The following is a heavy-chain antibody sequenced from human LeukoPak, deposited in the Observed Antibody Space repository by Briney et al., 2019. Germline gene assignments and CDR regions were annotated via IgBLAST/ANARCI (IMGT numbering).Heavy chain of an antibody. CDR1: GGSISSGGYY. D-gene: IGHD1-26*01. J-gene: IGHJ3*02. CDR3: QRETDAFDI. V-gene: IGHV3-23*01. Sequence: ETLSLTCTVSGGSISSGGYYWSWVRQAPGKGLEWVSVISGSGGSTYYADSVKGRFTISRDNSKNTLYLQMNSLRAEDTAVYYCQRETDAFDIWGQGTMVTVSS. CDR2: ISGSGGST.